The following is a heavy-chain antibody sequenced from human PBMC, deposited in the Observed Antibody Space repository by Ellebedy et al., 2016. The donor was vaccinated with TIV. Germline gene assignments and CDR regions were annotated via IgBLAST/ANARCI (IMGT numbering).Heavy chain of an antibody. CDR1: GFTFSSYW. J-gene: IGHJ4*02. V-gene: IGHV3-74*01. CDR3: ARYCSSTSCSKGSFDY. CDR2: INSDGSST. D-gene: IGHD2-2*01. Sequence: GESLKISRAASGFTFSSYWMHWVRQAPGKGLVWVSRINSDGSSTSYADSVKGRFTISRDNAKNTLYLQMNSLRAEDTAVYYCARYCSSTSCSKGSFDYWGQGTLVTVSS.